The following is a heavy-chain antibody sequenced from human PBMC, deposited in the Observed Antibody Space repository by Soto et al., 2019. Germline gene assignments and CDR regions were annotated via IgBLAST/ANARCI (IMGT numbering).Heavy chain of an antibody. J-gene: IGHJ5*02. Sequence: PGGSLRLSCAASGFTFSSYSMNWVRQAPGKGLEWVSYISSSSSTIYYADSVKGRFSISRDNAKNSLYLQMNSLRDEDTAVYYCAKGGSGVRPRDFDPWGQGTLVTVSS. CDR3: AKGGSGVRPRDFDP. V-gene: IGHV3-48*02. D-gene: IGHD2-15*01. CDR1: GFTFSSYS. CDR2: ISSSSSTI.